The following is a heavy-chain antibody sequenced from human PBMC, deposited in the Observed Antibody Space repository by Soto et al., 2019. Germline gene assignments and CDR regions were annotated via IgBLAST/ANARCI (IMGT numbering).Heavy chain of an antibody. CDR1: GGSISSGDYY. CDR3: ARWWSGSRQGFDP. V-gene: IGHV4-31*03. CDR2: IYYSGST. Sequence: QVQLQESGPGLVKPSQTLSLTCTVSGGSISSGDYYWSWIRQHPGKGLEWIGYIYYSGSTYYIPSLKSRVTLSVDTSKNQVALKLSSVTAADTAVYYCARWWSGSRQGFDPWGQGTLVTVSS. D-gene: IGHD3-3*01. J-gene: IGHJ5*02.